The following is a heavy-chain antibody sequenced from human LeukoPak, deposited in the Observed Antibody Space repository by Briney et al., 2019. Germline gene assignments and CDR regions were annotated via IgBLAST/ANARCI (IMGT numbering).Heavy chain of an antibody. V-gene: IGHV4-34*01. CDR3: ARAVRWLFYFDY. CDR2: INHSGST. D-gene: IGHD3-22*01. CDR1: GGSFSGYY. Sequence: SETLSLTCAVYGGSFSGYYWSWIRQPPGKGLEWIGEINHSGSTNYNPSLKSRVTISVDTSKNQFSLKLSSVTAADTAVYYCARAVRWLFYFDYWGQGILVTVSS. J-gene: IGHJ4*02.